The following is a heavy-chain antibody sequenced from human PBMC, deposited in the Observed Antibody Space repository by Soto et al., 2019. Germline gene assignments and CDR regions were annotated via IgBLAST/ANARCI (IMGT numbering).Heavy chain of an antibody. D-gene: IGHD5-18*01. CDR1: GGSISSYY. CDR3: ARGDTYFDY. J-gene: IGHJ4*02. Sequence: QVQLQESGPGLVKPSETLSLTCTVSGGSISSYYWSWIRQPPGKGLEWIGYIYYSGSTNYNPTLKSRVTISVDTSKNQFSLKRTSVTAADTAVYYCARGDTYFDYWGQGTLVTVSS. V-gene: IGHV4-59*01. CDR2: IYYSGST.